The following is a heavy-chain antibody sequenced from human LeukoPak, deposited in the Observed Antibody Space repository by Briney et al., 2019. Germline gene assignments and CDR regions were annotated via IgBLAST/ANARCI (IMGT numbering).Heavy chain of an antibody. CDR3: AKGRRDGYNFDFDY. J-gene: IGHJ4*02. Sequence: AGGSLRLSCAASGFTFSSYWMHWVRQAPGKGLEWVSAISGSGGTTYYADSVKGRFTISRDNSKNTLYLQMNSLRAEDTAVYYCAKGRRDGYNFDFDYWGQGTLVTVSS. CDR1: GFTFSSYW. CDR2: ISGSGGTT. D-gene: IGHD5-24*01. V-gene: IGHV3-23*01.